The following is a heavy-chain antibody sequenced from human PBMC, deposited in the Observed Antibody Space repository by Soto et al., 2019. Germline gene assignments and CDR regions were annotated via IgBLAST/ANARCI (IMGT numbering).Heavy chain of an antibody. D-gene: IGHD3-22*01. CDR2: ISYDGSNN. J-gene: IGHJ4*02. V-gene: IGHV3-30*03. CDR1: GFSFSGYG. Sequence: GGSLRLSCAASGFSFSGYGMHWVRQAPGKGLEWVAFISYDGSNNYYEDSVEGRFTISRDNSKNTLYLQMSILRAEDTAVYYCATSGYYDKSGFDYWGQGTLVTVSS. CDR3: ATSGYYDKSGFDY.